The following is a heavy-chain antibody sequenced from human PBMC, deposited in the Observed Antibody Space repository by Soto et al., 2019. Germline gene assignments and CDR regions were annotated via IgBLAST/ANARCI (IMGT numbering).Heavy chain of an antibody. V-gene: IGHV1-69*02. Sequence: QVQLVQSGAEVKKPGSSVKVSCKASGGTFSSYTISWVRQAPGQGLEWMGRIIPILGIANYAQKFQGRVTITADKSTSTAYMELSSLRSEDTAVYYCARIMSYGAIDYWGQGTLVTVSS. CDR3: ARIMSYGAIDY. CDR2: IIPILGIA. D-gene: IGHD3-10*01. J-gene: IGHJ4*02. CDR1: GGTFSSYT.